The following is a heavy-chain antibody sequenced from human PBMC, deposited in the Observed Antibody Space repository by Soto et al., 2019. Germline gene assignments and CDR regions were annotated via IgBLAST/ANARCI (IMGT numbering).Heavy chain of an antibody. D-gene: IGHD3-22*01. V-gene: IGHV4-4*07. CDR2: IYTSGST. CDR3: ARESNYYDSSGYYVFDY. J-gene: IGHJ4*02. CDR1: GGSISSYY. Sequence: PSETLSLTCTVSGGSISSYYWSWIRQPAGKGLEWIGRIYTSGSTNYNPSLKRRVTMSVDTSKNQFSLKLSSVTAADTAVYYGARESNYYDSSGYYVFDYGRQGTLVTVSS.